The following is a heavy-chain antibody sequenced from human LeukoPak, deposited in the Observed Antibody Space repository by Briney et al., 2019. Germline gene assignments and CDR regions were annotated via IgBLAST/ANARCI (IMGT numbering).Heavy chain of an antibody. Sequence: GGSLRLSCAASGFTFSSYSMNWVRQAPGKGLEWVSSISSGSSYIYYADSVKGRFTISRDNAKNSLYLQMNSLRAEDTAVYYCARAEMANSWDYMDVWGKGTTVTVSS. D-gene: IGHD5-24*01. CDR3: ARAEMANSWDYMDV. V-gene: IGHV3-21*01. CDR2: ISSGSSYI. J-gene: IGHJ6*03. CDR1: GFTFSSYS.